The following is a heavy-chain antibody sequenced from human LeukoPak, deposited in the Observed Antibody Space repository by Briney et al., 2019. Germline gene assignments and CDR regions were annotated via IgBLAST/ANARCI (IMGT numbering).Heavy chain of an antibody. CDR2: INPSGGST. V-gene: IGHV1-46*01. CDR1: RYTFTNYY. J-gene: IGHJ6*02. CDR3: ARDLKERAAAGYSYGMDA. Sequence: ASVKVSCKASRYTFTNYYMHWVRQAPGQGLEWMGIINPSGGSTSYAQKFQGRVTMTRDTSTSTVYMELSSLRSEDTAVYYCARDLKERAAAGYSYGMDAWGQGTTVTVSS. D-gene: IGHD6-13*01.